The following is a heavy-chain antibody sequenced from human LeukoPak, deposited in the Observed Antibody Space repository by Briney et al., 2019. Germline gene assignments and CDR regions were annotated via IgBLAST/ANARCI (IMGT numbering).Heavy chain of an antibody. D-gene: IGHD3-22*01. CDR3: ARDLVYYDSSGHGAFDI. J-gene: IGHJ3*02. Sequence: GGSLRLSCAASGFTFSSYEMNWVRQAPGKGLEWVSYISRSGSTIYYADSVKGRFTISRDNAKNSLYLQMNSLRAEDTAVYYCARDLVYYDSSGHGAFDIWGQGTMVTVSS. CDR1: GFTFSSYE. V-gene: IGHV3-48*03. CDR2: ISRSGSTI.